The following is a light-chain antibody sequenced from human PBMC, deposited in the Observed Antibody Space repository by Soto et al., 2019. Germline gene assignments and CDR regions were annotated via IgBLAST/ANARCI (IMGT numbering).Light chain of an antibody. CDR2: DAS. V-gene: IGKV3-11*01. CDR3: QQRSNWPPYT. J-gene: IGKJ2*01. CDR1: QSVSRY. Sequence: EIVLTQSPATLSLSPGERATLSCRASQSVSRYLAWYQQKPGQAPRVLIYDASNRATGIPARFSGSGSGTDFTLTISSLEPEDFAVYYCQQRSNWPPYTFGQGTKLEIK.